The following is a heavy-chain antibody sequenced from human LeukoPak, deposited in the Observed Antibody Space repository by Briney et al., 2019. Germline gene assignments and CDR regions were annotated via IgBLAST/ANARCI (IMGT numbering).Heavy chain of an antibody. V-gene: IGHV3-30*02. D-gene: IGHD4-17*01. Sequence: GGALRLSCAESGFTFSDYGMHWVRQAPGKGLEWVAFIRNDGSNDYYPDSVKGRFTISRDNSKNTLYLQMNSLRAEDTAVYYCAKAGYGDYSSNIWGQGTMVTVSS. CDR3: AKAGYGDYSSNI. CDR1: GFTFSDYG. J-gene: IGHJ3*02. CDR2: IRNDGSND.